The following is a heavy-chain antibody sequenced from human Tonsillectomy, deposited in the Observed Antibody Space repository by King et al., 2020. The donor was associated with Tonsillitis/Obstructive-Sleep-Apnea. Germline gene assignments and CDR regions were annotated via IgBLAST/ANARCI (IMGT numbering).Heavy chain of an antibody. D-gene: IGHD2-2*01. Sequence: QLQESGPGLVKPSETLSLTCTVSGGSISSYYWSWIRQPPGKGLEWIGYIYYSGSTNYNPSLKSRVTISVDTSKNQFSLKLSSETAADTAVYYCARVGRYCSSTSCYLDYWGQGTLVTVSS. CDR1: GGSISSYY. CDR3: ARVGRYCSSTSCYLDY. V-gene: IGHV4-59*01. CDR2: IYYSGST. J-gene: IGHJ4*02.